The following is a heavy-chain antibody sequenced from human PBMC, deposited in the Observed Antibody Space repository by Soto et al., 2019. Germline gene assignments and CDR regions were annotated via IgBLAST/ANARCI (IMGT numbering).Heavy chain of an antibody. V-gene: IGHV4-61*01. J-gene: IGHJ3*01. Sequence: QVQLQESGPGLVKPSETLSLTCTVSGDSVSSGLYYWGWVRQPPGKGLEWIGYIYYSGSTNYNPSLENRIAMSLATSKNQLSLRLRSVTAADTAVYYCVRQDAGDCSGGLFYHAFDVWGQVTMVTVSS. D-gene: IGHD2-15*01. CDR2: IYYSGST. CDR1: GDSVSSGLYY. CDR3: VRQDAGDCSGGLFYHAFDV.